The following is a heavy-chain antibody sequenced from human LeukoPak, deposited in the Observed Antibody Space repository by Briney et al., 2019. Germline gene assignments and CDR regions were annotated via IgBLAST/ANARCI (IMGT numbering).Heavy chain of an antibody. V-gene: IGHV4-34*01. CDR3: ARHPDLHF. CDR1: GGSFSGYY. Sequence: SETLSLTCAVYGGSFSGYYWSWIRQPPGKGLEWIGEINHSGSTNYNPSLKSRVTISVDTSKNQFSLKLSSVTAADTAVYYCARHPDLHFWGQGTLVTVSS. J-gene: IGHJ4*02. CDR2: INHSGST.